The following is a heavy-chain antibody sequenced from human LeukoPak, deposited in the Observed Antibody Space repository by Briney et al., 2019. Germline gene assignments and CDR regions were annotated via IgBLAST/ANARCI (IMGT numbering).Heavy chain of an antibody. V-gene: IGHV4-59*11. D-gene: IGHD2-8*01. CDR2: ISYSGNT. CDR1: GGSINSHY. Sequence: SETLSLTCTVSGGSINSHYWSWVRQPPGKGLVWIGYISYSGNTNYNPSLKSRVTISMHTSKNQLSLKLSSVTAADTAVYYCASSGQCTNGLCRDVGYMDVWGKGTTVTVSS. J-gene: IGHJ6*03. CDR3: ASSGQCTNGLCRDVGYMDV.